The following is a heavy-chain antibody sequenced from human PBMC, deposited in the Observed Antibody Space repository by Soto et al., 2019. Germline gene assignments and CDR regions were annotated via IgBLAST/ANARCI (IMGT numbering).Heavy chain of an antibody. J-gene: IGHJ4*02. V-gene: IGHV3-23*01. CDR2: ISGSGGST. D-gene: IGHD3-10*01. Sequence: GGSLRLSCAASGFTFSSYAMSWVRQAPGKGLEWVSAISGSGGSTYYADSVKGRFTISRDNSKNTLYLQMNSLRAEDTAVYYCAKRPQWFGELSPEDYWGQGTLVTVSS. CDR1: GFTFSSYA. CDR3: AKRPQWFGELSPEDY.